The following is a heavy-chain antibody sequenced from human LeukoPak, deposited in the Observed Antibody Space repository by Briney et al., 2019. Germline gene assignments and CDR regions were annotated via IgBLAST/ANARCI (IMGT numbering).Heavy chain of an antibody. D-gene: IGHD1-26*01. V-gene: IGHV4-4*09. Sequence: PSETLSLTCTVSGGSISSYYWSWIRQPPGKGLEWIGRFYTSGDTIYNPSLKSRLTISVDTSKSHFSLKLTSVTAADSAVYYCASTEAGGVGAPVPFDYWGQGTLVTVSS. CDR3: ASTEAGGVGAPVPFDY. CDR1: GGSISSYY. J-gene: IGHJ4*02. CDR2: FYTSGDT.